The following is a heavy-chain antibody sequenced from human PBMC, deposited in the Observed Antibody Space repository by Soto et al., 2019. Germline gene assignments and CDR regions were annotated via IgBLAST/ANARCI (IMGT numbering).Heavy chain of an antibody. Sequence: PSETLSLTCTISGGSLGTNYWSWIRQAPGKGLEWIGYTYHTGSTKYNPSLKSRATISVDTSKNQFSLTLNSAAAADTAVYYCATDSAGLGPFVPWGQGILVTVSS. J-gene: IGHJ5*02. V-gene: IGHV4-59*13. CDR2: TYHTGST. CDR1: GGSLGTNY. CDR3: ATDSAGLGPFVP. D-gene: IGHD6-19*01.